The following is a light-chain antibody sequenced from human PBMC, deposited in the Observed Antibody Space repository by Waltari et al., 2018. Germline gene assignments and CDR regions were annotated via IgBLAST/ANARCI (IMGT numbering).Light chain of an antibody. CDR2: AAS. CDR3: QQYNSFPYS. J-gene: IGKJ2*01. Sequence: DIQLTQSPSFLSASVGDRVTITCRASQGISGYLAWYQQRPGKGPKLLIYAASTLQSGVPSRFSGSGSGADFTLTISSLQPEDFATYYCQQYNSFPYSFGQGTKLEIK. V-gene: IGKV1-9*01. CDR1: QGISGY.